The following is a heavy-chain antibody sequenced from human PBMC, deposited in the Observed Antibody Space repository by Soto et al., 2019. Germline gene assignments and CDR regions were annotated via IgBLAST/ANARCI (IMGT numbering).Heavy chain of an antibody. V-gene: IGHV3-30-3*01. D-gene: IGHD3-22*01. CDR2: ISYDGSNK. Sequence: QVQLVESGGGVVQPGRSLRLSCAASGFTFSSYAMHWVRQAPGKGLEWVAVISYDGSNKYYADSVKGRFTISRDNSKNAMYLQMNSLRAEDTAVYYCARGDYYDSSRGIDVWGQGTTVTVSS. CDR1: GFTFSSYA. CDR3: ARGDYYDSSRGIDV. J-gene: IGHJ6*02.